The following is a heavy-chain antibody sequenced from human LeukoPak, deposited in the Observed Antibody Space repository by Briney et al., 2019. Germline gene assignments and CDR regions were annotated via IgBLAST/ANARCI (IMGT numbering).Heavy chain of an antibody. V-gene: IGHV1-69*13. CDR2: IIPIFGTA. Sequence: SVKVSCKASVGTFSINAISWVRQAPGQGLEWMGGIIPIFGTANYAQKFQGRVTITADESTSTAYMELSSLRSEDTAVCYCARVYGDDGTDYWGQGTLVTVSS. D-gene: IGHD4-17*01. CDR3: ARVYGDDGTDY. CDR1: VGTFSINA. J-gene: IGHJ4*02.